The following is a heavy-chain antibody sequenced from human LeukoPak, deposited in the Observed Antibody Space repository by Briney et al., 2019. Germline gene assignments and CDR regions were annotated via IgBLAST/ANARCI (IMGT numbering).Heavy chain of an antibody. D-gene: IGHD6-19*01. CDR1: GGSISSSSYY. CDR2: IYYSGST. J-gene: IGHJ4*02. CDR3: ARVFPISKQWLVWLFDY. Sequence: SSETLSLTCTVSGGSISSSSYYWGWIRQPPGKGLEWIGSIYYSGSTYYNPSLKSRVTISVDTSKNQFSLKLSSVTAADTAVYYCARVFPISKQWLVWLFDYWGQGTLVTVSS. V-gene: IGHV4-39*07.